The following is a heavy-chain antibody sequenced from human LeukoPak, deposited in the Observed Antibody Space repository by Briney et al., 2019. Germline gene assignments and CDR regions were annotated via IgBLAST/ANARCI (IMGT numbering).Heavy chain of an antibody. Sequence: SETLSLTCTVSGGSISSGGYYWGWIRQPPGKGLEWIGYIYHSGSTYYNPSLKSRVTISVDRSKNQFSLKLSSVTAADTAVYYCARGHIAALDYWGQGTLVTVSS. CDR1: GGSISSGGYY. D-gene: IGHD6-6*01. CDR2: IYHSGST. V-gene: IGHV4-30-2*01. J-gene: IGHJ4*02. CDR3: ARGHIAALDY.